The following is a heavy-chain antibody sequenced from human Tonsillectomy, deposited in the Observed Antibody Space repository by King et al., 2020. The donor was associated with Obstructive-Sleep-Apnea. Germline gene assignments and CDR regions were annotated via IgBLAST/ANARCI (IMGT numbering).Heavy chain of an antibody. CDR3: RDGSGMGYGVDV. V-gene: IGHV3-15*01. D-gene: IGHD3-10*01. Sequence: EVQLVESGGGLVKPGGSLRLSCAASGSRFSKAYMSWVRQAPGKGLEWVGRIKSIIDGGTTEYGAPVKGRFTISRDDSKNTVYLQMNSLKIEDTGVYYCRDGSGMGYGVDVWGQGTAVTVSS. J-gene: IGHJ6*02. CDR1: GSRFSKAY. CDR2: IKSIIDGGTT.